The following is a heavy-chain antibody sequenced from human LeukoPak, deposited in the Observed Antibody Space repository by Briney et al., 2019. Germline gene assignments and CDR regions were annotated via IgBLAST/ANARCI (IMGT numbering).Heavy chain of an antibody. J-gene: IGHJ4*02. CDR2: INPNSGGT. CDR1: GYTFTGYY. Sequence: ASVKASCKASGYTFTGYYMHWVRQAPGQGLEWMGWINPNSGGTNYAQKFQGRVTMTRDTSISTAYMELSRLRSDDTAVYYCARDADSSDSFEYWGQGTLVTVSS. CDR3: ARDADSSDSFEY. D-gene: IGHD3-22*01. V-gene: IGHV1-2*02.